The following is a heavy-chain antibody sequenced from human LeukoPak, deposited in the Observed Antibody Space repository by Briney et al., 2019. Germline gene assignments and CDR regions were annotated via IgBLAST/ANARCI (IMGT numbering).Heavy chain of an antibody. J-gene: IGHJ4*02. CDR1: GASFSSSYYY. V-gene: IGHV4-39*01. CDR3: ARHGVQGVGPLDY. Sequence: PSETLSLTCTISGASFSSSYYYWGWIRQPPGKGLKWIGSIYYTGNTYYNPSLKSRVTVSVDTSKNQFSLKLSSVTAADTAVYYCARHGVQGVGPLDYWGQGTLVTVSS. D-gene: IGHD3-10*01. CDR2: IYYTGNT.